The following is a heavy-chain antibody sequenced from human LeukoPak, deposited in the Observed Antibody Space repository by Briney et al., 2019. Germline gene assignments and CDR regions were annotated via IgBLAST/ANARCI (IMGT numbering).Heavy chain of an antibody. J-gene: IGHJ4*02. CDR1: GFTFSSYS. D-gene: IGHD3-10*01. CDR3: ARRHPTGRASRGIEY. Sequence: PGGSLRLSCAASGFTFSSYSMNWVRQAPGKGLEWVSYISSSSSTIYYADSVKGRFTISRDNAKNSLYLQMNSLRDEDTAVYYCARRHPTGRASRGIEYWGQGTLVTVSS. V-gene: IGHV3-48*02. CDR2: ISSSSSTI.